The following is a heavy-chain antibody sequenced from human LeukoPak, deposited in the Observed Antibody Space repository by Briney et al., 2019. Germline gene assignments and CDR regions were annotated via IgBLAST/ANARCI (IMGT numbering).Heavy chain of an antibody. CDR1: GGTFSSYA. Sequence: SVKVSCKASGGTFSSYAISWVRQAPGQGLEWMGGIIPIFGTANYAQKFQGRVTITADESTSTAYMELSSLRSEDTAVYHCARDYSSGLNNWFDPWGQGTLVTVSS. J-gene: IGHJ5*02. D-gene: IGHD6-19*01. CDR3: ARDYSSGLNNWFDP. CDR2: IIPIFGTA. V-gene: IGHV1-69*13.